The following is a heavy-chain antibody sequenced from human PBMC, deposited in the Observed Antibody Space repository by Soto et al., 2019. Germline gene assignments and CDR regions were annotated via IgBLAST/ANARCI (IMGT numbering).Heavy chain of an antibody. V-gene: IGHV3-21*01. CDR2: ITSSGASI. CDR1: GFTFSSYS. J-gene: IGHJ6*03. D-gene: IGHD2-15*01. CDR3: ARDGSEGSGEIGYYYYMDV. Sequence: EVQLVESGGGLVKPGGPLRLSCAAYGFTFSSYSLNWVRQAPGKGLEWVSSITSSGASIYYADSVKGRFTISRDNAKNSLYLQMNSLRAEDTAVYYCARDGSEGSGEIGYYYYMDVWGKGTTATVSS.